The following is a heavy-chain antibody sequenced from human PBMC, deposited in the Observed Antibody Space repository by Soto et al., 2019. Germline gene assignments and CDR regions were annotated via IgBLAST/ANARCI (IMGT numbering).Heavy chain of an antibody. J-gene: IGHJ6*02. CDR2: IIPISDTT. Sequence: QVQLVQSGAEVKKPGSSVKVSCTASGGTFSSYAISWVRQAPGQGLEWMGGIIPISDTTNYAQKFQGRVTITADESTSTAYMELSSLRSEDTAVYYCATSQGSSTSLEIYYYYYYGMDVWGQGTTVTVSS. CDR3: ATSQGSSTSLEIYYYYYYGMDV. V-gene: IGHV1-69*01. CDR1: GGTFSSYA. D-gene: IGHD2-2*01.